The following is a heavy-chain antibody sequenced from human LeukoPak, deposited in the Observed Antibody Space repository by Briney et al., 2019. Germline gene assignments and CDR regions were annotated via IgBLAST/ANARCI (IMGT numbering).Heavy chain of an antibody. CDR1: GYSFNSYW. V-gene: IGHV5-51*01. CDR2: IYPGDSDT. Sequence: GESLKISCKGSGYSFNSYWIAWVRQMPGKGLEWMGIIYPGDSDTRYSPSFQGQVTISADKSTSTAYLQWGSLKASDTAMYYCARQGSHSSGYINWFDPWGQGTLVTVSS. J-gene: IGHJ5*02. D-gene: IGHD3-22*01. CDR3: ARQGSHSSGYINWFDP.